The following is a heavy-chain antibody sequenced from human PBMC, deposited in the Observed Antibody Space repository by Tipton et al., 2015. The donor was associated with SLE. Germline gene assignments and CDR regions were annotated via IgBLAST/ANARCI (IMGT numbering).Heavy chain of an antibody. CDR2: IYYTGNT. Sequence: LRLSCTVSGGSISSSSYYWGWIRQPPGKGLEWIGNIYYTGNTFYSPSLKSRVTISVDTSKNQFSLKLSSVTAADTAVYFCTRSLYNTNWFWFDPWGQGTLVIVSS. D-gene: IGHD6-13*01. CDR1: GGSISSSSYY. V-gene: IGHV4-39*07. J-gene: IGHJ5*02. CDR3: TRSLYNTNWFWFDP.